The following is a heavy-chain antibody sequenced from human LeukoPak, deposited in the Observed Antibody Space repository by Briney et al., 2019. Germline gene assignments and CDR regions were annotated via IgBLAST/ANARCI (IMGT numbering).Heavy chain of an antibody. D-gene: IGHD6-13*01. CDR2: ISSSSSYI. V-gene: IGHV3-21*04. CDR1: GFTFSSYS. Sequence: GGSLRLSCAASGFTFSSYSMNWVRQAPGKGLEWVSSISSSSSYIYYADSVKGRFTISRDNAKNSLYLQMNSLRAEDTAVYYCARDQGQYDSSSWYEFPNWFDPWGQGTLVTVSS. J-gene: IGHJ5*02. CDR3: ARDQGQYDSSSWYEFPNWFDP.